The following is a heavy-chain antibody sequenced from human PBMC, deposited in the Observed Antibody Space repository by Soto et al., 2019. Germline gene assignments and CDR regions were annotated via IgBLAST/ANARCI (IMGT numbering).Heavy chain of an antibody. Sequence: QVHLQESGPGLVKLSQTLSLTCTVSGGSISSGGYYWSWIRQHPGKGLEWIGNIYYSGSTYYNPSLKSRVSISVDTSKNQFSLRLSSVTAADTAVYSCARIDGGSSGWFSYWGQGTLVTVSS. D-gene: IGHD6-19*01. CDR3: ARIDGGSSGWFSY. J-gene: IGHJ4*02. CDR1: GGSISSGGYY. CDR2: IYYSGST. V-gene: IGHV4-31*03.